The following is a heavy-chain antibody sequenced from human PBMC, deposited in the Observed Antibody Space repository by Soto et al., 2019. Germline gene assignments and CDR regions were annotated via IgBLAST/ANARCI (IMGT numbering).Heavy chain of an antibody. D-gene: IGHD2-15*01. J-gene: IGHJ6*02. Sequence: QVHLVQSGAEVKKPGASVKVSCKASGYTFSSYGISWVRQAPGQGLEWMGWISAYNGNTNYAQKLLRRVTMTTDTATSTAYMELRSLRSDDTAVYYCARPRPYCSGGSCNYYYGMDVWGQGTTVTVSS. CDR3: ARPRPYCSGGSCNYYYGMDV. CDR1: GYTFSSYG. CDR2: ISAYNGNT. V-gene: IGHV1-18*01.